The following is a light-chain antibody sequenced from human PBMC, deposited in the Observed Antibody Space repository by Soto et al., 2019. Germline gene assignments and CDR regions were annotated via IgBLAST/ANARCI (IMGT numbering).Light chain of an antibody. V-gene: IGKV3-11*01. CDR2: DAS. Sequence: EIVLSQSPVTLSLSAGERATVSCRASQSVSTYLAWYQQKPGQAPRLLIYDASNRATGIPARFSGSGSGTDFTLTISSLEPEDFAVYYCQQRSNWQVTFGQGTRLEIK. CDR1: QSVSTY. J-gene: IGKJ5*01. CDR3: QQRSNWQVT.